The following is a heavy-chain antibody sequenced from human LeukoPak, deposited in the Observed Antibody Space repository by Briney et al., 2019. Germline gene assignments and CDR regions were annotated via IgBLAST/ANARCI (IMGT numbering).Heavy chain of an antibody. D-gene: IGHD4-17*01. J-gene: IGHJ5*02. Sequence: SVKVSCKTSGGTFNNSGFSRVRQAPGQGLEWLGGIVPLFGTAGYAQKFQGRDTITKDESTRTVYLELTSLTSDDTAVYYCARDVHGDYGSGWFDPWGQGTLVSVSS. CDR2: IVPLFGTA. CDR3: ARDVHGDYGSGWFDP. CDR1: GGTFNNSG. V-gene: IGHV1-69*05.